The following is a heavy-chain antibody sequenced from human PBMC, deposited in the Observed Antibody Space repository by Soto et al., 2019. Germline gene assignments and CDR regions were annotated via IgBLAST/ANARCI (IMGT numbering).Heavy chain of an antibody. D-gene: IGHD1-20*01. CDR3: ARYKSNYYYGMDV. J-gene: IGHJ6*02. V-gene: IGHV4-59*01. CDR2: IYYSGIT. CDR1: GGSISSYY. Sequence: SETLSLTCTVSGGSISSYYWSWIRQPPGKGLEWIGYIYYSGITNYNPSLKSRVTISVDTSKNQFSLKLSSVTAGDTAVYYCARYKSNYYYGMDVWGQGSTVT.